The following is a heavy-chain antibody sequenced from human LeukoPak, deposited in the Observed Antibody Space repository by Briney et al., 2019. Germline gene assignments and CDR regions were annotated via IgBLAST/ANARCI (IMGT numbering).Heavy chain of an antibody. J-gene: IGHJ4*02. V-gene: IGHV3-NL1*01. CDR3: AKDEGRLITNWYRQY. Sequence: PGGSLRLSCVASGFTFSRFAMPWVRQAPGRGLEWVSTIEQDSSATYSADSVRGRFAISRDNSKNTLSLQLNSLTAEDTARYYCAKDEGRLITNWYRQYWGQGTPVTVSS. CDR1: GFTFSRFA. D-gene: IGHD1-1*01. CDR2: IEQDSSAT.